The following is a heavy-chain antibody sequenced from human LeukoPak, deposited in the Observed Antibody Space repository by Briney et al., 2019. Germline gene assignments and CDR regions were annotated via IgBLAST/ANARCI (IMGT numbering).Heavy chain of an antibody. CDR2: ISYDGSNK. CDR1: GFTFSSCG. J-gene: IGHJ4*02. V-gene: IGHV3-30*03. Sequence: GGSLRLSCAASGFTFSSCGMHWVRQAPGKGLEWVAVISYDGSNKYYADSVKGRFTIYRDNSKNTLFLEMNSLRAEDTAVYYCARATLTAAGTADYFDYWGQGTLVTVSS. CDR3: ARATLTAAGTADYFDY. D-gene: IGHD6-13*01.